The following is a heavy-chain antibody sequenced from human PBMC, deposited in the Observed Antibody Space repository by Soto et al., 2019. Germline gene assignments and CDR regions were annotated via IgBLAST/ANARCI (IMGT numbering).Heavy chain of an antibody. V-gene: IGHV3-21*01. J-gene: IGHJ4*02. D-gene: IGHD1-1*01. Sequence: EVQLVESGGGLVKPGGSLRLSCVGSGFIFSSFTMTWVRQAPGMGLQYLASISKSSSLIYYADSVRGGFIISRDNSKDSVFLQMYSLRAEDTAMYYCVRGDDRVDWGQGTLVTVSS. CDR2: ISKSSSLI. CDR3: VRGDDRVD. CDR1: GFIFSSFT.